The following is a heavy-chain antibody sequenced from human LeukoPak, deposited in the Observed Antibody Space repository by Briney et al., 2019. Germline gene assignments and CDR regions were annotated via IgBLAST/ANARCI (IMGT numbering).Heavy chain of an antibody. J-gene: IGHJ4*02. CDR3: ARDRWGAAAEYHFDY. CDR2: IYYSGST. Sequence: NPSETLSLTCTVSGGSISSSSYYWGWIRQPPGKGLEWIGSIYYSGSTYYNPSLKSRVTISVDTSKNELSLKLSSLTAADTALYYCARDRWGAAAEYHFDYWGQGTLVTVSS. V-gene: IGHV4-39*07. D-gene: IGHD6-13*01. CDR1: GGSISSSSYY.